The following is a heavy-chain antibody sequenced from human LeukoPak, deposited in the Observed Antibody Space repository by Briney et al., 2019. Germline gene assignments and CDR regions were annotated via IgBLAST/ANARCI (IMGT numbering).Heavy chain of an antibody. D-gene: IGHD3-22*01. CDR2: ISWNSGSI. V-gene: IGHV3-9*01. CDR1: GFTFDDYA. CDR3: AKDYSSGYPRTNWFDP. Sequence: PGGSLRLSCAASGFTFDDYAMHWVRQAPGKGLEWVSGISWNSGSIDYADSVKGRFTISRDNAKNSLYLQMNSLRAEDTALYYCAKDYSSGYPRTNWFDPWGQGTLVTVSS. J-gene: IGHJ5*02.